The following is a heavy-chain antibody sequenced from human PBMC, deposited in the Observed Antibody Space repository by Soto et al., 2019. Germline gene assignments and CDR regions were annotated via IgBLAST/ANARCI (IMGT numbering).Heavy chain of an antibody. J-gene: IGHJ1*01. Sequence: GASVKVSCKASGGTFSSYAISWVRQAPGQGLEWMGGIIPIFGTANYAQKFQGRVTITADKSTSTAYMELSSLRSEDTAVYYCASLVVVAATGPAEYFQHWGQGTLVTVS. CDR2: IIPIFGTA. D-gene: IGHD2-15*01. V-gene: IGHV1-69*06. CDR1: GGTFSSYA. CDR3: ASLVVVAATGPAEYFQH.